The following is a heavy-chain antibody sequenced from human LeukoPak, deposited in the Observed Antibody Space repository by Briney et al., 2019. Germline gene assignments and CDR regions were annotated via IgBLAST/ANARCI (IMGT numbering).Heavy chain of an antibody. CDR3: AREWHSGYADY. CDR1: GYTFTSYY. CDR2: INPSGGST. Sequence: ASVKVSCKASGYTFTSYYMHWVRQAPGQGLEWMGIINPSGGSTSYAQKFQGRVTMTRDTSTSTAYMELRSLRSDDTAVYYCAREWHSGYADYWGQGTLVTVSS. D-gene: IGHD3-22*01. J-gene: IGHJ4*02. V-gene: IGHV1-46*01.